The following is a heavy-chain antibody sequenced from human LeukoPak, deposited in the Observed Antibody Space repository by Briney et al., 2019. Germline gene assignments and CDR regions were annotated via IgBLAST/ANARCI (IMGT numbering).Heavy chain of an antibody. V-gene: IGHV1-8*01. J-gene: IGHJ6*02. CDR2: MNPNSGNT. CDR1: GYTFTSYD. D-gene: IGHD6-19*01. Sequence: ASVKVSCKASGYTFTSYDINWVRQATGQGLEWMGWMNPNSGNTGYAQKFQGRVTMTRNTSISTAYMELSSLRSEDTAVYYCARGSKGKQWLLPYHYYYGMDVWGQGTTVTVSS. CDR3: ARGSKGKQWLLPYHYYYGMDV.